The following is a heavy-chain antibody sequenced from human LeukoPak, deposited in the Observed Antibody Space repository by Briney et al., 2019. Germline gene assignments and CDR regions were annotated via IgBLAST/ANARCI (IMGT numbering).Heavy chain of an antibody. D-gene: IGHD1/OR15-1a*01. CDR3: ARDREGGTDY. CDR1: GFTFGSYS. CDR2: ISSSSSYI. J-gene: IGHJ4*02. Sequence: GGSLRLSCAASGFTFGSYSMNWVRQAPGKGLEWVSSISSSSSYIYYADSVKGRFTISRDNAKNSLYLQMNSLRAEDTAVYYCARDREGGTDYWGQGTLVTVSS. V-gene: IGHV3-21*01.